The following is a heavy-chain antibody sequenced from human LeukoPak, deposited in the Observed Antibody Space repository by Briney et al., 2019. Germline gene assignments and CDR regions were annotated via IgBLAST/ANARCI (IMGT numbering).Heavy chain of an antibody. V-gene: IGHV4-61*01. D-gene: IGHD5-12*01. CDR2: IYYSGST. CDR3: ASGYSGLTYYYYGMDV. J-gene: IGHJ6*02. CDR1: VGSVSSGSYY. Sequence: PSETLSLTCTVPVGSVSSGSYYWSWIRQPPGKGLEWIVYIYYSGSTNYNPSLKSRVTISVDTSKNQFSLKLSSVTAADTAAYYCASGYSGLTYYYYGMDVWGQGTTVTVSS.